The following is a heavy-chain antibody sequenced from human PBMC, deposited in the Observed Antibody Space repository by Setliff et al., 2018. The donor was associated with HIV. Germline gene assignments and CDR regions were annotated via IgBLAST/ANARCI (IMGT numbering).Heavy chain of an antibody. CDR3: ARRATTGDYHHFFDF. CDR2: ISVYNGKG. D-gene: IGHD4-17*01. CDR1: RNTFINDV. J-gene: IGHJ4*02. Sequence: ASVKVSCKASRNTFINDVFNWVRQAPGQGLEWMGWISVYNGKGNYAQKFQDRISMTTDTSTSTVYMELRSLVSDDTAVYYCARRATTGDYHHFFDFWGQGTLVTVS. V-gene: IGHV1-18*04.